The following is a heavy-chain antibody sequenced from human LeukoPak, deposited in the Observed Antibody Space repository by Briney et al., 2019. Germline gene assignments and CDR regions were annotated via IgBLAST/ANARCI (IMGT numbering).Heavy chain of an antibody. CDR1: GFSFSSYA. CDR2: IKQDGSGK. D-gene: IGHD1-26*01. V-gene: IGHV3-7*01. Sequence: PGGSLRLSCATSGFSFSSYAMSWVRQAPGKGLEWVANIKQDGSGKYYVDSVKGRFTISRDNAKNSLYLQMNSLRAEDTAVYYCARDLKFWSGSYSCFDYWGQGTLVTVSS. CDR3: ARDLKFWSGSYSCFDY. J-gene: IGHJ4*02.